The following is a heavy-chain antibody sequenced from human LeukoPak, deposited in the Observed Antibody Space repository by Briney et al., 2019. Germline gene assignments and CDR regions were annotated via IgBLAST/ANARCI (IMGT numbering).Heavy chain of an antibody. Sequence: PGGSLRLSCVASGFIVSNNYMSWVRQAPGKGLEWVSVLYNAGSTYYADSVKGRFTISRDNAKNSLYLQMNSLRAEDTAVYYCARDILLWFGELTASDSYYYGMDVWGQGTTVTVSS. CDR3: ARDILLWFGELTASDSYYYGMDV. J-gene: IGHJ6*02. D-gene: IGHD3-10*01. CDR2: LYNAGST. V-gene: IGHV3-53*01. CDR1: GFIVSNNY.